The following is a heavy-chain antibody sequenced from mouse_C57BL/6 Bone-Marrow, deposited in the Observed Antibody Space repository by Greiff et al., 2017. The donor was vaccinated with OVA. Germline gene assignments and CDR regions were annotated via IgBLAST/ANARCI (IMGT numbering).Heavy chain of an antibody. Sequence: VQLQQSGAELVRPGASVKLSCTASGFNIKDDYMHWVKQRPEQGLEWIGWIDPENGDTEYASKFQGKATITADTSSNTAYLQLSSLTSEDTAVYYCARERLDWDNYWGQGTTLTVSS. CDR1: GFNIKDDY. CDR3: ARERLDWDNY. D-gene: IGHD4-1*01. J-gene: IGHJ2*01. CDR2: IDPENGDT. V-gene: IGHV14-4*01.